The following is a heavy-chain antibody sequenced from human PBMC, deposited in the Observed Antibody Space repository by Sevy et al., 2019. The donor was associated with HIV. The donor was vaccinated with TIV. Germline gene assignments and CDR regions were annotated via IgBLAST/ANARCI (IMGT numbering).Heavy chain of an antibody. D-gene: IGHD2-15*01. CDR1: GFTFSSYA. Sequence: GESLKISCAASGFTFSSYAMHRVRQAPGKGLEWVAVISYDGSNKYYADSVKGRFTISRDNSKNTLYLQMNSLRAEDTAVYYCAREGEGIVVGVAATQQKEFHYYGMDVWGLGATVTVSS. V-gene: IGHV3-30-3*01. CDR3: AREGEGIVVGVAATQQKEFHYYGMDV. J-gene: IGHJ6*02. CDR2: ISYDGSNK.